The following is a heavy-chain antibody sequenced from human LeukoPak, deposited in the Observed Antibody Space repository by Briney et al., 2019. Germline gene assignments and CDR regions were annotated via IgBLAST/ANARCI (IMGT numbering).Heavy chain of an antibody. CDR2: ISAYNVNT. D-gene: IGHD4/OR15-4a*01. CDR3: ARDSLGLRLVDY. J-gene: IGHJ4*02. CDR1: GYTFITYV. Sequence: ASVKVSCKPSGYTFITYVISWVRQAPGQGLEWMGWISAYNVNTNYAQKFQGRVTMTTDTSTSTAYMELRSLRSDDTAVYYCARDSLGLRLVDYWGQGTLVTVSS. V-gene: IGHV1-18*01.